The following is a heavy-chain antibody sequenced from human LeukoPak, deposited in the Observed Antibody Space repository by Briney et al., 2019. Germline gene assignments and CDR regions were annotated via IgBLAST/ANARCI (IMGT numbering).Heavy chain of an antibody. J-gene: IGHJ6*02. CDR1: GFTVSSNY. D-gene: IGHD2-21*01. V-gene: IGHV3-53*01. CDR2: IYSGGST. Sequence: QPGGSLRLSCAASGFTVSSNYMSWVRQAPGKGLEWVSVIYSGGSTYYADSVKGRFTISRDNSKNTLYLQMNSLRAEDTALYYCAKEPPPHIAQAGYYYYYGMDVWGQGTTVTVSS. CDR3: AKEPPPHIAQAGYYYYYGMDV.